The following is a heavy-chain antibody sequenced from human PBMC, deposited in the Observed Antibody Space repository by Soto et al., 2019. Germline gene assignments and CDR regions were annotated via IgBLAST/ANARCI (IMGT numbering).Heavy chain of an antibody. CDR3: ASSNIAAAGFYYYGMDV. CDR2: IYYSGST. Sequence: PSETLSLTCTVSGGSISSYYWSWIRQPPGKGLEWIGYIYYSGSTNYNPSLKSRVTISVDTSKNQFSLKQSSVTAADTAVYYCASSNIAAAGFYYYGMDVWGPGTTVTVSS. V-gene: IGHV4-59*01. CDR1: GGSISSYY. D-gene: IGHD6-13*01. J-gene: IGHJ6*02.